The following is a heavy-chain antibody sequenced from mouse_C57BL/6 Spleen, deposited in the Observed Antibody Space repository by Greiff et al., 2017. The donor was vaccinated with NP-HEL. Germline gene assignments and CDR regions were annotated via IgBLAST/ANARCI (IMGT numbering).Heavy chain of an antibody. CDR1: GYSFTDYN. CDR2: INPNYGTT. V-gene: IGHV1-39*01. Sequence: VHVKQSGPELVKPGASVKISCKASGYSFTDYNMNWVKQSNGKSLEWIGVINPNYGTTSYNQKFKGKATLTVDQSSSTAYMQLNSLTSEDSAVYYGARSRDYYYGSRGDFDVWGTGTTVTVSS. J-gene: IGHJ1*03. D-gene: IGHD1-1*01. CDR3: ARSRDYYYGSRGDFDV.